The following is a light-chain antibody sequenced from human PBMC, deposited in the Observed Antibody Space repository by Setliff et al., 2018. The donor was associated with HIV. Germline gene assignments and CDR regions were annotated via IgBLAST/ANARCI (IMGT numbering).Light chain of an antibody. Sequence: QSVLAQPASVSGSPGQSITVSCTGTSNDVGAYKYVSWYQQHPGKVPKLLIYDVTNRASGVSNRFSGSKSGNTASLTISGLQAEDEADYYCSSYTSSSTPVFGGGTKSPS. CDR2: DVT. V-gene: IGLV2-14*03. J-gene: IGLJ2*01. CDR3: SSYTSSSTPV. CDR1: SNDVGAYKY.